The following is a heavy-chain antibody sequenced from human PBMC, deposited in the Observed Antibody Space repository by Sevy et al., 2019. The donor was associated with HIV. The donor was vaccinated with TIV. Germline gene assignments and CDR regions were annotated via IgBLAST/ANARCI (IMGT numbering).Heavy chain of an antibody. D-gene: IGHD1-26*01. J-gene: IGHJ6*02. CDR2: ISYDGSNK. CDR3: AKEWEVNGMDV. Sequence: GGSLRLSCAASGFTFSSYGMHWVRQASGKGLEWVAVISYDGSNKYYADSVKGRFTISRDNSKNTLYLQMNSLRAEDTAVYYCAKEWEVNGMDVWGQGTTVTVS. V-gene: IGHV3-30*18. CDR1: GFTFSSYG.